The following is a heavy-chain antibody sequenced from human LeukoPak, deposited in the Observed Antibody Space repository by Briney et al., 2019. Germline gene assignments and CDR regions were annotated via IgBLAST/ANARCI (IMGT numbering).Heavy chain of an antibody. Sequence: PGGSLRLSCEVSGFSFSTYWMTWVRQAPGKGLEWVANIKEDGSDKYYVDSVKGRFTTSRDNAKNSVYLQMNSLRADDTAVYYCAKDGGYGSGSYSYYMDVWGKGTTVTISS. CDR1: GFSFSTYW. V-gene: IGHV3-7*01. D-gene: IGHD3-10*01. CDR3: AKDGGYGSGSYSYYMDV. CDR2: IKEDGSDK. J-gene: IGHJ6*03.